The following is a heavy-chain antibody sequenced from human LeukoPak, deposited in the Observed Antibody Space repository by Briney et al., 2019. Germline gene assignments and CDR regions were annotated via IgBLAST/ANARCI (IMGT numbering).Heavy chain of an antibody. Sequence: GGSLRLSCAASGFTFSSYAMSWVRQAPGKGLEWVSAISGSGGSTYYADSVKGRFTISRDNSKNALYLQMNSLRAEDTAVYYCAKDSEEHCSSTSCLDYWGQGTLVTVSS. J-gene: IGHJ4*02. CDR2: ISGSGGST. D-gene: IGHD2-2*01. V-gene: IGHV3-23*01. CDR1: GFTFSSYA. CDR3: AKDSEEHCSSTSCLDY.